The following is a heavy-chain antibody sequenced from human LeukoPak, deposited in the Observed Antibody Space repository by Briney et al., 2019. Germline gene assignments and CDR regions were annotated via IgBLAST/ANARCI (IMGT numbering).Heavy chain of an antibody. J-gene: IGHJ4*02. Sequence: SETLSLTCTVSGGSISSYYWSWIRQPPGKGLEWIGYIYYSGSTNCNPSLKSRVTISVDTSKNQFSLKLSSVTAADTAVYYCARGYGSGSYPFDYWGQGTLVTVSS. D-gene: IGHD3-10*01. V-gene: IGHV4-59*01. CDR1: GGSISSYY. CDR2: IYYSGST. CDR3: ARGYGSGSYPFDY.